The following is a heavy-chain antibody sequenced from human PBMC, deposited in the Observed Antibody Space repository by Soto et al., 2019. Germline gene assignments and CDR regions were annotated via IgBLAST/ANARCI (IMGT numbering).Heavy chain of an antibody. Sequence: HPGGSLRLSCEASGITFSSYAMSWVRQAPGKGLEWVSLITGSGGNTYYADSVKGRFTISRDNSKNTLYLQMNGLRAEDTAVYYCAKDQGGGAAPGSLYYFDYWGQGTLVTVSS. J-gene: IGHJ4*02. CDR1: GITFSSYA. D-gene: IGHD1-26*01. V-gene: IGHV3-23*01. CDR3: AKDQGGGAAPGSLYYFDY. CDR2: ITGSGGNT.